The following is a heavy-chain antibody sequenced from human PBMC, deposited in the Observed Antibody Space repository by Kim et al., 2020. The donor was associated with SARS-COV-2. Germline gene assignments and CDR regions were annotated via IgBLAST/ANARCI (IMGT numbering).Heavy chain of an antibody. Sequence: GGSLRLSCAASGFTFSNYAMHWVRQAPGKGLEWVAVISYDGSNKYYADSVKGRFTISRDNSKNTLYLQMNSLRGEDTAVYYCAKEYQPLLPAGYGMDVWGHGTTLPVSS. CDR2: ISYDGSNK. V-gene: IGHV3-30*18. J-gene: IGHJ6*02. CDR1: GFTFSNYA. CDR3: AKEYQPLLPAGYGMDV. D-gene: IGHD2-2*01.